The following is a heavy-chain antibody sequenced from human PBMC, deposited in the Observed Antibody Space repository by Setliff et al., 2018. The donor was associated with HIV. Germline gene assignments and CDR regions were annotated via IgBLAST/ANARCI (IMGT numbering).Heavy chain of an antibody. Sequence: SETLSLTCTVSGGSISSTIYHWVWIRQPPGKGLEWIGNINSSGITYYKPSLKSRLTISLDTSKNQFSLKLSSVTAADTAVYYCATHASTVQDAMDVWGQGTTVTVSS. V-gene: IGHV4-39*01. J-gene: IGHJ6*02. CDR3: ATHASTVQDAMDV. D-gene: IGHD4-4*01. CDR2: INSSGIT. CDR1: GGSISSTIYH.